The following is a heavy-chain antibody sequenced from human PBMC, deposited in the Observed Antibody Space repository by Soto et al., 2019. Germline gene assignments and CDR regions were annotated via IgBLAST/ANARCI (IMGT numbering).Heavy chain of an antibody. CDR2: ISYDGSYK. CDR1: GFTFSSYG. CDR3: AKWNGGFDY. V-gene: IGHV3-30*18. D-gene: IGHD3-16*01. Sequence: QVQLVESGGGVVQPGRSLRLSCAASGFTFSSYGMHWVRQAPGKGLEWVTVISYDGSYKYYADSVKGRFTISRDNSKNTLYLQMNSLRAEDTAVYYCAKWNGGFDYWGQGTLVTVSS. J-gene: IGHJ4*02.